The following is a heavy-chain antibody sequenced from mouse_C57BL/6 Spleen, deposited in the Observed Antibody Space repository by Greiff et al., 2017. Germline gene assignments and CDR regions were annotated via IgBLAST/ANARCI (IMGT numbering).Heavy chain of an antibody. CDR3: ARERGDYDGAWFAY. CDR2: INPGSGGT. V-gene: IGHV1-54*01. J-gene: IGHJ3*01. Sequence: QVQLQQSGAELVRPGTSVKVSCKASGYAFTNYLIEWVKQRPGQGLEWIGVINPGSGGTNYNEKFKGKATLTADKSSSTAYMQLSSLTSEDSAVYFCARERGDYDGAWFAYWGQGTLVTVSA. CDR1: GYAFTNYL. D-gene: IGHD1-1*01.